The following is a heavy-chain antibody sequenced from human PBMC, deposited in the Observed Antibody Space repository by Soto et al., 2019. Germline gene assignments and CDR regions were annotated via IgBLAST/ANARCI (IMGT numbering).Heavy chain of an antibody. D-gene: IGHD1-26*01. CDR3: AKGRELALFGSLPHDTFDI. CDR2: ISGTGGST. CDR1: GFTFSSYA. J-gene: IGHJ3*02. V-gene: IGHV3-23*01. Sequence: GGSLRLSCAASGFTFSSYAMSWVRQAPGKGLEWVSSISGTGGSTYYADYVKGRFTISRDNSKNTLYLQMNRLRAEDTAAYYCAKGRELALFGSLPHDTFDIWGQGTMVTVS.